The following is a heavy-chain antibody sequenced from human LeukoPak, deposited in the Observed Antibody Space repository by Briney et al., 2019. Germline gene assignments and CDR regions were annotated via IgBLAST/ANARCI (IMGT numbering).Heavy chain of an antibody. V-gene: IGHV1-2*02. J-gene: IGHJ4*02. CDR2: INPNSGGT. CDR3: ARDGASGYLADY. CDR1: GYTLTGYY. D-gene: IGHD3-3*01. Sequence: VASVKVSCKASGYTLTGYYMHWVRQAPGQGLEWMGWINPNSGGTNYAQTFQGRVTMTRDTSISTAYMELSRLGSDDTAVYYCARDGASGYLADYWGQGTLVSVSS.